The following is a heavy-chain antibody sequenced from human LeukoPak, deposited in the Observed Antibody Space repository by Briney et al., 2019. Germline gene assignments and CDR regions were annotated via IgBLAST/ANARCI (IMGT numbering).Heavy chain of an antibody. CDR1: GFTYSSSW. CDR2: INPDGRTR. D-gene: IGHD6-13*01. V-gene: IGHV3-7*03. Sequence: GGSLRLSCVASGFTYSSSWVSWVRQAPGEGLEFVANINPDGRTRNYVDSVKGRFTISRDNAKSSLDLQMSSLRAEDTALYFCAREILGAASAFDYWGQGTLVTVSS. J-gene: IGHJ4*02. CDR3: AREILGAASAFDY.